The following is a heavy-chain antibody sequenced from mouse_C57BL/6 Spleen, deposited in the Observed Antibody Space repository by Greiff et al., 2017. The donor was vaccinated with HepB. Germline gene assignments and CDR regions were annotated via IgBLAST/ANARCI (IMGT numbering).Heavy chain of an antibody. Sequence: VQLQQSGPELVKPGASVKISCKASGYTFTDYYMNWVKQSHGKSLEWIGDINPNNGGTSYNQKFKGKATLTVDKSSSTAYMELRSLTSEDSAVYYCARSGITEDNFAYWGQGTLVTVSA. CDR3: ARSGITEDNFAY. D-gene: IGHD2-4*01. V-gene: IGHV1-26*01. CDR2: INPNNGGT. CDR1: GYTFTDYY. J-gene: IGHJ3*01.